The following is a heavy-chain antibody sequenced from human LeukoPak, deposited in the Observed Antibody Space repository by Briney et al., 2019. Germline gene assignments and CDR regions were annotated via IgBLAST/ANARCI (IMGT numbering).Heavy chain of an antibody. CDR1: GFTFSKYS. J-gene: IGHJ4*02. V-gene: IGHV3-21*01. CDR3: ARDSTNFDF. Sequence: PGGSLRLSCAASGFTFSKYSMNWVRQAPGKGLEWVSSISSSSRQIDYADSLKGRFTIPRDNAKNSLYLQMHSLRADDTAVYYCARDSTNFDFWGQGTLVTVSS. CDR2: ISSSSRQI. D-gene: IGHD2-2*01.